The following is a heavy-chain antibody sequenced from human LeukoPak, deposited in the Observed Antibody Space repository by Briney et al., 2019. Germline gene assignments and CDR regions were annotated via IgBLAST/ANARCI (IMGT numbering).Heavy chain of an antibody. J-gene: IGHJ5*02. CDR1: GGSFSGYY. D-gene: IGHD5-12*01. CDR2: INHSGST. CDR3: ARGVQESPATIRSWFDP. Sequence: SETLSLTCAVYGGSFSGYYWSWIRQPPGKGLEWIGEINHSGSTNYNPSLKSRVTISVDTSKNQFSLKLSPVTAADTAVYYCARGVQESPATIRSWFDPWGQGTLVTVSS. V-gene: IGHV4-34*01.